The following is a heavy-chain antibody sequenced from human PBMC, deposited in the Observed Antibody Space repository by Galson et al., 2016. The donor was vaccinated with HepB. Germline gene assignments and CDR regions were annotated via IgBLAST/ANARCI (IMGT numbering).Heavy chain of an antibody. CDR3: AKDLTVAAWVDP. J-gene: IGHJ5*02. CDR2: LSGTGGDT. V-gene: IGHV3-23*01. D-gene: IGHD4-23*01. CDR1: GFVFRMYP. Sequence: SLRLSCAASGFVFRMYPMSWVRQAPGKGLEWVSALSGTGGDTYYADSVKGRFTISRDNFKNTLYLQMTSLRDEDTATYYCAKDLTVAAWVDPWGQGTLVTVSS.